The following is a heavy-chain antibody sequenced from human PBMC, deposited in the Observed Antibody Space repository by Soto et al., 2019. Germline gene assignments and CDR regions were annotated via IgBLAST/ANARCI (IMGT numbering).Heavy chain of an antibody. V-gene: IGHV1-69*06. Sequence: ASVKVSCKASGGTFSSYAISWVRQAPGQGLEWMGGIIPIFGTANYAQKFQGRVTITADKSTSTAYMELSSLRSEDTAVYYCARPRTWGRYYFDCWGQGTLVTVSS. J-gene: IGHJ4*02. D-gene: IGHD1-26*01. CDR2: IIPIFGTA. CDR3: ARPRTWGRYYFDC. CDR1: GGTFSSYA.